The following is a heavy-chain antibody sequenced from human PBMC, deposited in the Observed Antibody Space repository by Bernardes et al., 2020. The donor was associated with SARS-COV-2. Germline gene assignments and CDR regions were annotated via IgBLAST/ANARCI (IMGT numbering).Heavy chain of an antibody. CDR2: ISYDGSNK. CDR3: ARDKWDFVVVPAAPHGGFYP. J-gene: IGHJ5*02. CDR1: GFTFSSYA. Sequence: GGSLRLSCAASGFTFSSYAMHWVRQAPGKGLEWVAVISYDGSNKYYADSVKGRFTISRDNSKNTLYLQMNSLRAEDTAVYYCARDKWDFVVVPAAPHGGFYPWRQGTLVTVSS. D-gene: IGHD2-2*01. V-gene: IGHV3-30-3*01.